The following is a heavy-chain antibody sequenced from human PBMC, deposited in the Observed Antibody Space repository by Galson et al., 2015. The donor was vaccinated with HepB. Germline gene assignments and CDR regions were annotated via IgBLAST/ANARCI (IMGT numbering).Heavy chain of an antibody. D-gene: IGHD2-2*02. Sequence: QSGAEVKKPGESLKISCEGSGYSFASYWFGWVRQMPGKGLEWMGIIYPGDSAAKYSPSFQGQVTISADKSTSTAYLQWGSLKASDTAVYYCVRQAYCTASSCYMPFDSWGQGTLVTVSS. V-gene: IGHV5-51*01. CDR2: IYPGDSAA. CDR3: VRQAYCTASSCYMPFDS. J-gene: IGHJ5*01. CDR1: GYSFASYW.